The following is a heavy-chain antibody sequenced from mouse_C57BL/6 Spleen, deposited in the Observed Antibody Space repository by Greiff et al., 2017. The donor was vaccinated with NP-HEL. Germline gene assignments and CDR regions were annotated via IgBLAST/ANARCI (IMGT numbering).Heavy chain of an antibody. V-gene: IGHV5-4*01. CDR2: ISDGGSYT. J-gene: IGHJ2*01. D-gene: IGHD3-2*02. Sequence: EVQRVESGGGLVKPGGSLKLSCAASGFTFSSYAMSWVRQTPEKRLEWVATISDGGSYTYYPDNVKGRFTISRDNAKNNLYLQMSHLKSEDTAMYYCARVLDSSGLYFDYWGQGTTLTVSS. CDR3: ARVLDSSGLYFDY. CDR1: GFTFSSYA.